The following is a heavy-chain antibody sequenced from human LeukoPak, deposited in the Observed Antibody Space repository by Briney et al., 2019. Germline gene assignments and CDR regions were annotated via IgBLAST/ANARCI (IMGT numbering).Heavy chain of an antibody. Sequence: GGSLRLSCAASGFTFSSYAMGWVRQAPGKGLEWVSAITGSAGGTYYADSVKGRSAISRDNSKNTLYLDMNSLRAEDTAVYYCAKGSSSVWPYYFDYWGQGALVTASS. J-gene: IGHJ4*02. V-gene: IGHV3-23*01. CDR3: AKGSSSVWPYYFDY. D-gene: IGHD5/OR15-5a*01. CDR1: GFTFSSYA. CDR2: ITGSAGGT.